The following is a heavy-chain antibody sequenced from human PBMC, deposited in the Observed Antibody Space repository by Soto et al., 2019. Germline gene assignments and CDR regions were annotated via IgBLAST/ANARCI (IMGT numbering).Heavy chain of an antibody. CDR2: ISSSGSTI. CDR3: ARYIVVVVAPGPGWFDP. V-gene: IGHV3-11*01. CDR1: GFTFSDYY. D-gene: IGHD2-15*01. Sequence: QVQLVESGGGLVKPGGSLRLSCAASGFTFSDYYMSWIRQAPGKGLEGVSYISSSGSTIYYADSVKGRFTISRDNAKNSRYLQMNSLRAEDTAVYYCARYIVVVVAPGPGWFDPWGQGTLVTVSS. J-gene: IGHJ5*02.